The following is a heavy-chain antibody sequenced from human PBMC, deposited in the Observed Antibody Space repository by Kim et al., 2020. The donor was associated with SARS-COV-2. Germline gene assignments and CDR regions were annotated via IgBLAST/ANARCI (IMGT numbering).Heavy chain of an antibody. J-gene: IGHJ4*02. V-gene: IGHV1-69*13. CDR1: GGTFSSYA. D-gene: IGHD3-16*02. CDR2: IIPIFGTA. CDR3: ARSSLNQSSYRFDY. Sequence: SVKVSCKASGGTFSSYAISWVRQAPGQGLEWMGGIIPIFGTANYAQKFQGRVTITADESTSTAYVELSSLRSEDTAGYYCARSSLNQSSYRFDYWGQGTLVTVSS.